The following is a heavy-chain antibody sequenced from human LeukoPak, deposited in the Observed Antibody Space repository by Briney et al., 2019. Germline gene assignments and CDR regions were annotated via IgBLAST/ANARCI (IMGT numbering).Heavy chain of an antibody. D-gene: IGHD1-14*01. J-gene: IGHJ4*02. CDR3: ARGAGFAEPLPEY. CDR2: INAGNGNT. Sequence: ASVKVSCKTSGYDFTSYPMHWVRQAPGQRLEWMGWINAGNGNTKYSQKFQGRVTITRDTSASTAYMELSSLRSEDTAVYYCARGAGFAEPLPEYWGQGTLLTVSS. CDR1: GYDFTSYP. V-gene: IGHV1-3*01.